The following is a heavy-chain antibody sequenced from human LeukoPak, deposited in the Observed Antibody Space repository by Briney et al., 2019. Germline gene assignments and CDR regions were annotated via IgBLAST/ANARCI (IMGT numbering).Heavy chain of an antibody. CDR3: AVEGLRDGYNFHAGSGY. CDR1: GYTFTSYD. Sequence: ASVKVSCKASGYTFTSYDINWVRQATGQGLEWMGRMNPNSGNTGYAQKFQGRVTMTRNTSISTAYMELSSLRSEDTAVYYCAVEGLRDGYNFHAGSGYWGQGTLVTVSS. V-gene: IGHV1-8*01. CDR2: MNPNSGNT. D-gene: IGHD5-24*01. J-gene: IGHJ4*02.